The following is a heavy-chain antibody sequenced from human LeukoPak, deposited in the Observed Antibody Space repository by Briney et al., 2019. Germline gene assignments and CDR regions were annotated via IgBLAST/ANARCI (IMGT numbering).Heavy chain of an antibody. CDR2: IYYTGIT. D-gene: IGHD4-11*01. CDR3: AGRRGDDDYRPDY. J-gene: IGHJ4*02. Sequence: SETLSLTCSVSGVSISSTAYYWGWIRQPPGKGLEWIGSIYYTGITYYNPSLKSRVPISLDTSRNQFSLKLNSVTAEETAVYYCAGRRGDDDYRPDYWGQGTLVTVSS. V-gene: IGHV4-39*01. CDR1: GVSISSTAYY.